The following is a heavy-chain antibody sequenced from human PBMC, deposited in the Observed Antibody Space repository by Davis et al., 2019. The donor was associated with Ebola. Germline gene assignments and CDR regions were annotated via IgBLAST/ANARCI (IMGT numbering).Heavy chain of an antibody. CDR3: ARVLPATATFDAFDI. J-gene: IGHJ3*02. CDR1: GYTFTSYD. V-gene: IGHV1-18*01. CDR2: INPNSGGT. Sequence: ASVKVSCKASGYTFTSYDINWVRQATGQGLEWMGWINPNSGGTNYAQKLQGRVTMTTDTSTSTAYMELRSLRSDDTAVYYCARVLPATATFDAFDIWGQGTMVTVSS. D-gene: IGHD2-15*01.